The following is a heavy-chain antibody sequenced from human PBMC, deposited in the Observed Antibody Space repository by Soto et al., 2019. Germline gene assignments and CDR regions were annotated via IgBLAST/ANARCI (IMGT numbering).Heavy chain of an antibody. D-gene: IGHD2-2*01. CDR2: IYYSGST. CDR1: GGSISSYY. CDR3: AREKDIVVGYYYMDV. V-gene: IGHV4-59*01. J-gene: IGHJ6*03. Sequence: SETLSLTCTVSGGSISSYYWSWIRQPPGKGLEWIGYIYYSGSTNYNPSLKSRVTISVDTSKNQFSLKLSSVTAADTAVYYCAREKDIVVGYYYMDVWGKGTTVTVSS.